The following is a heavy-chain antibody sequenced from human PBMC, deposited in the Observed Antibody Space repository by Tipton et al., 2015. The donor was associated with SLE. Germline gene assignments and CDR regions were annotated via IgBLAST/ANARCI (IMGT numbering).Heavy chain of an antibody. V-gene: IGHV3-9*01. D-gene: IGHD2-15*01. CDR1: GFTFDEYA. CDR3: AKDYASRRGYWSGPTCDVDS. J-gene: IGHJ5*01. CDR2: ISWNSGII. Sequence: SLRLSCAASGFTFDEYAMHWVRQAPGKGLEWVSSISWNSGIIDYADSVKGRFTISRDDAKNSLYLQMNSLRAEDTAFYYCAKDYASRRGYWSGPTCDVDSWARGPLVAVS.